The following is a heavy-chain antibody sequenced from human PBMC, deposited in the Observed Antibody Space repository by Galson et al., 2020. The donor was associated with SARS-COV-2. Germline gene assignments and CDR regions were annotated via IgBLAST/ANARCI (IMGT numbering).Heavy chain of an antibody. CDR1: GFTFSSYG. CDR2: ISYDGSNK. J-gene: IGHJ4*02. D-gene: IGHD6-13*01. V-gene: IGHV3-30*18. CDR3: AKGDSGYSSSWYLSYFDY. Sequence: GGSLRLSCVASGFTFSSYGMHWVRQAPGKGLEWVAVISYDGSNKYYADSVKGRFTISRDNSKNTLYLQMNSLRAEDTAVYYCAKGDSGYSSSWYLSYFDYWGQGTLVTVSS.